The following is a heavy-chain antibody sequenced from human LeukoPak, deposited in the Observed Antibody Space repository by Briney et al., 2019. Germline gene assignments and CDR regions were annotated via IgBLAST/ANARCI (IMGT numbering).Heavy chain of an antibody. Sequence: GGSLRLSCAASGFRFSDYSMNWVRQAPGKGLEWVSYITDSGNTIHYADSVKGRFTISRDNAKNSLYLQMNSLRAEDTAVYYCARSIGLTGGGVDVWGQGTTVTVSS. D-gene: IGHD3-9*01. J-gene: IGHJ6*02. CDR2: ITDSGNTI. CDR3: ARSIGLTGGGVDV. CDR1: GFRFSDYS. V-gene: IGHV3-48*04.